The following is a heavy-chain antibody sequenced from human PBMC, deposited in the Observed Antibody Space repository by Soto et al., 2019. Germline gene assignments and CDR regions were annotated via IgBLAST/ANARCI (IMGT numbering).Heavy chain of an antibody. CDR1: GASVSTGVYY. J-gene: IGHJ4*02. CDR2: IDNSGST. Sequence: SETLSLTCTVSGASVSTGVYYWTWIRQHPGNGLEWIGYIDNSGSTYYNPSLTGRVDISVDTSKNEFSLNLQSLTAADTAFYYCAGAVSDFDVRRYRTSYFDQWGQGILVTVSS. CDR3: AGAVSDFDVRRYRTSYFDQ. D-gene: IGHD3-10*02. V-gene: IGHV4-31*03.